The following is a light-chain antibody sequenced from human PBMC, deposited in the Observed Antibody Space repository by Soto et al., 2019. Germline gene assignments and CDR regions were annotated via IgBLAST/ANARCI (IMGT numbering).Light chain of an antibody. V-gene: IGKV3-20*01. CDR3: QQYGSSPPST. CDR2: GAS. Sequence: EIVLTQSPGTLSLSPGERATLSCRASHSVSSSYLAGYQQKPGQAPRLLIYGASSRATGIPDRFSGSGSGTDFTLTISRLEPEDFAVYYCQQYGSSPPSTFGQGTRLEIK. CDR1: HSVSSSY. J-gene: IGKJ5*01.